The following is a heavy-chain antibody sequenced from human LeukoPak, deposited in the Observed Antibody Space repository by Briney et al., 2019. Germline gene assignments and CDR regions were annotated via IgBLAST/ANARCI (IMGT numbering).Heavy chain of an antibody. D-gene: IGHD1-26*01. CDR3: GKDIQWEPHLGFDY. CDR1: GFTFSSYT. Sequence: PGGSLRLSCAASGFTFSSYTMHWVRQAPGKGLEWVSGISWNSGSIGYADSVKGRFTISRDNVKNSLYPQMNSLRAEDTALYYCGKDIQWEPHLGFDYWGQGTLVTVSS. CDR2: ISWNSGSI. J-gene: IGHJ4*02. V-gene: IGHV3-9*01.